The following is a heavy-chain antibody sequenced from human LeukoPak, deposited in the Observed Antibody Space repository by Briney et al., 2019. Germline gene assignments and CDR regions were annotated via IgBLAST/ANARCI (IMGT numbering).Heavy chain of an antibody. V-gene: IGHV4-4*07. Sequence: SETLSLTCTVSGGSISNYYWSWIRQPAGKGLEWIGLIYISGSTNYNPSLKSRVTMSVDTSKNQFSLKLSSVTAADTAVYYCARVNPVDSSGWTDWRYYYYGMDVWGQGTTVTVSS. CDR2: IYISGST. CDR3: ARVNPVDSSGWTDWRYYYYGMDV. CDR1: GGSISNYY. D-gene: IGHD6-19*01. J-gene: IGHJ6*02.